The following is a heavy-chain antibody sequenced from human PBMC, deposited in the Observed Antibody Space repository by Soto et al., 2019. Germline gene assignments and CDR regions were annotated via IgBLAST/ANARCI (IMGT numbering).Heavy chain of an antibody. CDR2: ISSDGTYK. J-gene: IGHJ6*03. CDR1: GFTFRSSG. Sequence: GGSLRLSCAASGFTFRSSGFHWVRQAPGKGLEWVAVISSDGTYKYYADSVKGRFSISRDNSKNTLLLQMNSLRAEDSAVYYCAKGGTEGTVPYYYHYMDVWGKGTTVTVSS. D-gene: IGHD3-16*01. V-gene: IGHV3-30*18. CDR3: AKGGTEGTVPYYYHYMDV.